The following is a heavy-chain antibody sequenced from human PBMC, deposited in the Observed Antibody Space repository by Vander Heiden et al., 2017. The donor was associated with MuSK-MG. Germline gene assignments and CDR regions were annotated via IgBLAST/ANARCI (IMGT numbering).Heavy chain of an antibody. Sequence: QVQLQESGPGLGKPSETLSLTGTVTDSSISSYYWSWSRQPPGKGLEWIGYIYYSGSTNYNPSLKSRVTISVDTSKNQFSLKLSSVTAADTAVYYCASGYSSGWYGYWGQGTLVTVSS. V-gene: IGHV4-59*08. J-gene: IGHJ4*02. CDR1: DSSISSYY. CDR3: ASGYSSGWYGY. D-gene: IGHD6-19*01. CDR2: IYYSGST.